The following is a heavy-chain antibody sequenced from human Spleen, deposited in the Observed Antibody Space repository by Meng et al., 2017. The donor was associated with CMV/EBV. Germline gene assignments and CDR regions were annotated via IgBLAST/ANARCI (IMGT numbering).Heavy chain of an antibody. CDR1: GFTFSSYS. CDR3: ARANYYDSSGYSYYYGMDV. J-gene: IGHJ6*02. V-gene: IGHV3-21*01. D-gene: IGHD3-22*01. CDR2: ISSSSSNI. Sequence: GGSLRLSCAASGFTFSSYSMNWVRQAPGKGLEWVSSISSSSSNIYYADSVKGRFTISRDNAKNSLYLQMNSLRAEDTAVYYCARANYYDSSGYSYYYGMDVWGQGTTVTVSS.